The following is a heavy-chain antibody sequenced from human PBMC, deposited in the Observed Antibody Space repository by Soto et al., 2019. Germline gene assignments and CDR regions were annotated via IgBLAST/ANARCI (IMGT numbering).Heavy chain of an antibody. CDR1: GYTLTELS. D-gene: IGHD1-26*01. Sequence: ASVKVSCKVSGYTLTELSMHWVRQAPGKGLEWMGGFDPEDGETIYAQKFQGRVTMTEDTSTDTAYMELSSLRSEDTAVYYCATDRARPPGGATARAFDIWGQGTMVTVSS. CDR3: ATDRARPPGGATARAFDI. J-gene: IGHJ3*02. V-gene: IGHV1-24*01. CDR2: FDPEDGET.